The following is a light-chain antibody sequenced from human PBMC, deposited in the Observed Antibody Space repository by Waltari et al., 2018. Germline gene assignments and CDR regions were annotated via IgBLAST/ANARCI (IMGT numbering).Light chain of an antibody. J-gene: IGLJ2*01. V-gene: IGLV1-40*01. CDR2: NGA. CDR3: HSYDRSLDGVV. Sequence: QSVLTQPPSVAGAPGQTVTIACTGSSSNTGAASWVPWYQQLPGTAPKLLIDNGAKRPSGVPDRFSGSRSGTSASLAITGLQAEDEADYFCHSYDRSLDGVVFGGGTKLTVL. CDR1: SSNTGAASW.